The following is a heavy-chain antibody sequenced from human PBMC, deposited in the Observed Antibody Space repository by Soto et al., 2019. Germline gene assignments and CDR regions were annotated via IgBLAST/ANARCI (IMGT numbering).Heavy chain of an antibody. J-gene: IGHJ4*02. CDR3: ARNSENYSHYFDY. D-gene: IGHD1-26*01. CDR1: LYTFTGYY. V-gene: IGHV1-2*04. Sequence: ASVQVSFMASLYTFTGYYMHWVRPAPRQGLEWMGWINPNSGGKNYAQKFQGWVTMTRDTSISTAYMEMSRLRSDDTAVYYCARNSENYSHYFDYWGQGTLVTVSS. CDR2: INPNSGGK.